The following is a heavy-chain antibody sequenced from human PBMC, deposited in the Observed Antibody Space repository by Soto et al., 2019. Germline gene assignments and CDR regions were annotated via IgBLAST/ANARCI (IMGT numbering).Heavy chain of an antibody. J-gene: IGHJ5*02. D-gene: IGHD3-9*01. CDR1: GFTVSSNY. V-gene: IGHV3-53*04. CDR3: ARVDLLRYFDWSPFDP. CDR2: IYSGGST. Sequence: PGGSLRLSCAASGFTVSSNYMSWVRQAPGKGLEWVSVIYSGGSTYYADSVKGRFTISRHNSKNTLYLQMNSLRAEDTAVYYCARVDLLRYFDWSPFDPWGQGTLVTVSS.